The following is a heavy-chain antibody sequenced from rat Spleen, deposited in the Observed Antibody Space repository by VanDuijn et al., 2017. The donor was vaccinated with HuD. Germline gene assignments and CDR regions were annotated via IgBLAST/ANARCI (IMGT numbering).Heavy chain of an antibody. CDR3: TMRDY. D-gene: IGHD1-12*01. J-gene: IGHJ2*01. Sequence: EVQLVESGGGLVQPGRSLKLSCAASGFTFSDYNMAWVRQAPKKGLEWVATISYDGSSTYYRDSVKGRFTISRDNAKSTLYLQMDSLRSEDTATYYCTMRDYWGQGVMVTVSS. V-gene: IGHV5-7*01. CDR1: GFTFSDYN. CDR2: ISYDGSST.